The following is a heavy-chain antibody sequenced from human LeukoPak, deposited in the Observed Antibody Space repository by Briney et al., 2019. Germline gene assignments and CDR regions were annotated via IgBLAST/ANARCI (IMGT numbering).Heavy chain of an antibody. Sequence: GGSLRLSCAASGFTFSSYAMTWVRQAPGKGLEWVSAISASGGSTYYADSVKGRFTISRDNAKNSLYLQMNSLRAEDTAVYYCARVAEAAAFDYWGQGTLVTVSS. V-gene: IGHV3-23*01. CDR3: ARVAEAAAFDY. CDR1: GFTFSSYA. CDR2: ISASGGST. J-gene: IGHJ4*02. D-gene: IGHD6-13*01.